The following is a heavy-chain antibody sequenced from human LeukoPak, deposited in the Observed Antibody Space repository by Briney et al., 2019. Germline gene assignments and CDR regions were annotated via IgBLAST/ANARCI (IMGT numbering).Heavy chain of an antibody. CDR3: ARADMTTAFCDY. CDR1: GGSIRSTNYY. V-gene: IGHV4-39*07. Sequence: PSETLSLTCTVSGGSIRSTNYYWGWIRQPPGKGLEWIGSIYYSGNTYHNPSLKSRVTISVDTSKNRFSLKLSSVTAADTAVYYCARADMTTAFCDYWGQGTLVTVSS. D-gene: IGHD4-17*01. CDR2: IYYSGNT. J-gene: IGHJ4*02.